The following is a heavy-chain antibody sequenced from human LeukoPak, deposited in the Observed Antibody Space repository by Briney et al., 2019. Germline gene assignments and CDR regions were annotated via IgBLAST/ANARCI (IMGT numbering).Heavy chain of an antibody. J-gene: IGHJ4*02. D-gene: IGHD3/OR15-3a*01. CDR3: ARWTSG. CDR2: IKKDGSEN. CDR1: GFTFSSLW. Sequence: GGSLRLSCAASGFTFSSLWMSWVRQAPGKGLEWLANIKKDGSENYHVDSVKGRFTISSANDTNSLYLQMNSLRVEDTAVYYCARWTSGWGEGTLVSVSS. V-gene: IGHV3-7*01.